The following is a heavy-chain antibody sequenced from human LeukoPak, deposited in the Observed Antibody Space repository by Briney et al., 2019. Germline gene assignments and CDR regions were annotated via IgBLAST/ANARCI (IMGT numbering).Heavy chain of an antibody. J-gene: IGHJ5*02. V-gene: IGHV3-21*01. D-gene: IGHD5-18*01. Sequence: GGSLRLSCAASGFTFSSYSTNWVRQAPGKGLEWVSSISSSSSYIYYADSVKGRFTISRDNAKNSLYLQMNSLRAEDTAVYYCARYSYGPNRVDPWGQGTLVTVSS. CDR2: ISSSSSYI. CDR1: GFTFSSYS. CDR3: ARYSYGPNRVDP.